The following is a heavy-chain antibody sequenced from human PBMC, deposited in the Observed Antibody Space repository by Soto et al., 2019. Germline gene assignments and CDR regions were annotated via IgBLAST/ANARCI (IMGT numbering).Heavy chain of an antibody. V-gene: IGHV3-11*01. Sequence: GEPLRLSWASAGFTFSDYYMSWIRQAPGKGLEWVAYISAGGSDIYYGDSVKGRFTVSRDNTKKSLYLQMSNLRADDTAIYYCASLPQGYYDRSGRLVDYWGHGTLVTVSS. CDR1: GFTFSDYY. D-gene: IGHD3-22*01. CDR3: ASLPQGYYDRSGRLVDY. J-gene: IGHJ4*01. CDR2: ISAGGSDI.